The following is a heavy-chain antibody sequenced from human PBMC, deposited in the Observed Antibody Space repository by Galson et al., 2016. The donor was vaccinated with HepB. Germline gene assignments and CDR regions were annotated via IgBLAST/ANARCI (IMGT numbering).Heavy chain of an antibody. CDR3: ARGDNWNQTPFDY. J-gene: IGHJ4*02. V-gene: IGHV4-61*01. Sequence: SETLSLTCSVTGVSVTSDSFYWSWIRQSPGKGLEWIGYIYSSGGTNYNPSLESRVTISLDTSNNQLSLSLSSVTAADTAVYYCARGDNWNQTPFDYWGQGTLVTVSS. CDR2: IYSSGGT. D-gene: IGHD1-20*01. CDR1: GVSVTSDSFY.